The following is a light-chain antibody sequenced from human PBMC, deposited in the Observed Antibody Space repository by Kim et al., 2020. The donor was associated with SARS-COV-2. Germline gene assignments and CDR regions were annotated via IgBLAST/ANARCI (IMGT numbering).Light chain of an antibody. CDR1: SSNIGSNI. Sequence: ELTQPPSASGTPGQRVTISCSGSSSNIGSNIVNWYQQLPGTAPELLMYSNNQRPSGVSDRFSGSKSGTSASLAISGLQSDDEADYYCAAWDDSLNGVVFGGGTQLTVL. CDR3: AAWDDSLNGVV. CDR2: SNN. J-gene: IGLJ2*01. V-gene: IGLV1-44*01.